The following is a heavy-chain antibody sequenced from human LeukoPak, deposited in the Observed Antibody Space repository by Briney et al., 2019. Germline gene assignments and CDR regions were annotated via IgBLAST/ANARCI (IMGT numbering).Heavy chain of an antibody. CDR3: VTPGGAAQEYEYFHH. D-gene: IGHD2-21*01. V-gene: IGHV3-48*01. Sequence: GGSLRLSCAASGFTFSSYSMNWVRQAPGKGLEWVSYISSSSSTIYYADSVKGRFTISRDNAKNSLYLQMNSLRAEDTAVYYCVTPGGAAQEYEYFHHWGQGTLVTVSS. CDR2: ISSSSSTI. J-gene: IGHJ1*01. CDR1: GFTFSSYS.